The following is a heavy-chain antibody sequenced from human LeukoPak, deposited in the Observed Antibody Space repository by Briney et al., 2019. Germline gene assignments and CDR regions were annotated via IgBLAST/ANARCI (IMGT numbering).Heavy chain of an antibody. CDR3: ARGDARGYSYGHFHFDH. V-gene: IGHV4-59*01. CDR2: IYYSGST. Sequence: PSETLSLTCTVSGGSIRSYYWSWIRQPPGKGLEWIAYIYYSGSTNYNPPLKSRVTISVDTSKNQFSLKLSSVTAADTAVYYCARGDARGYSYGHFHFDHWGHGTLVTVSS. CDR1: GGSIRSYY. J-gene: IGHJ4*01. D-gene: IGHD5-18*01.